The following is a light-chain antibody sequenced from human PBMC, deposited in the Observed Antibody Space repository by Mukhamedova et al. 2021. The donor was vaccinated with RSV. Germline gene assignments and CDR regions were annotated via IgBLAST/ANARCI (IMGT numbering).Light chain of an antibody. CDR1: SSNIGRHY. CDR3: ATWDDRMV. Sequence: GQRVSISCSGSSSNIGRHYVYWYQRVPGTAPKLLVSKDNQRPSGVPDRFSASKSGTSASLAISGLRSEVEADYFCATWDDRMVFG. J-gene: IGLJ3*02. V-gene: IGLV1-47*01. CDR2: KDN.